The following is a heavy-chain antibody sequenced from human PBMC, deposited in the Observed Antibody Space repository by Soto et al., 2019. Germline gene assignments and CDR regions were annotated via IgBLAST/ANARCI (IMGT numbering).Heavy chain of an antibody. D-gene: IGHD6-19*01. V-gene: IGHV4-31*02. Sequence: SETLSLTCTVSGGSISSGGYYWSWIRQHPGKGLEWIGYIYYSGSTHYNPSLKSRVTISVDTSKNQFSLKLSSVTAADTAVYYCARVGGSAVAGTDILFDYWGQGTLVTVSS. CDR3: ARVGGSAVAGTDILFDY. J-gene: IGHJ4*02. CDR1: GGSISSGGYY. CDR2: IYYSGST.